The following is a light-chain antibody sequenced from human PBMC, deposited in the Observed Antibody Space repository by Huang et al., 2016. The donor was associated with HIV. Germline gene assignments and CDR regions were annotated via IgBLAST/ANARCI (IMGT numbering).Light chain of an antibody. CDR1: QSGSNIH. CDR2: GAS. J-gene: IGKJ4*01. Sequence: EIVLRQSPGTLSLSPGERATLSCRASQSGSNIHLAWYQQKPGQAPRLLIYGASSRAAGFPDRFSGSGSGTDFTLTITRLEPEDFALYYCQQYGAFLTFGGGTNVEIK. V-gene: IGKV3-20*01. CDR3: QQYGAFLT.